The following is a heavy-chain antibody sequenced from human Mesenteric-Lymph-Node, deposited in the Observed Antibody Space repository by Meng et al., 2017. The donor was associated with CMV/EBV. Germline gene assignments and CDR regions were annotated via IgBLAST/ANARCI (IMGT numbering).Heavy chain of an antibody. CDR1: GFTFSSYS. CDR3: ARGPPAARGYFQH. Sequence: SCAASGFTFSSYSMNWVRQTPGKGLEWVSYISGSSTTIYYADSVKGRFTISRDNAKNSLYLQMNSLRAEDTAVYYCARGPPAARGYFQHWGQGTLVTVSS. J-gene: IGHJ1*01. V-gene: IGHV3-48*04. D-gene: IGHD2-2*01. CDR2: ISGSSTTI.